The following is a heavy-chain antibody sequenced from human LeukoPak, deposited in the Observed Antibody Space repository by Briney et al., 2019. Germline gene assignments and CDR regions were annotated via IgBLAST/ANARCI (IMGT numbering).Heavy chain of an antibody. CDR1: GYSCTTYW. V-gene: IGHV5-51*01. Sequence: GESLKISCKGSGYSCTTYWIGWVRQMPGKGLEWMGIIYPDNSDTRYSPSFQGQVTISADKSISTAYLQWSSLKASDTAMYYCARRCSGGGCYSVSAFDIWGQGTMVTVSS. CDR2: IYPDNSDT. CDR3: ARRCSGGGCYSVSAFDI. J-gene: IGHJ3*02. D-gene: IGHD2-15*01.